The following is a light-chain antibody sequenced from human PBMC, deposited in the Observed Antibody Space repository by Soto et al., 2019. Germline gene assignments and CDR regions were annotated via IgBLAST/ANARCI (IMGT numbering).Light chain of an antibody. Sequence: DIQMTRPPSSLSASVGDRVTITCRASEGISTWLAWYQQKPGKAPKLLIYGASSLESGVPPRYSGDGSETDYTLTSSSLRRDELGTYYCHQYSRVWSFGQGTKVEIE. CDR3: HQYSRVWS. J-gene: IGKJ1*01. CDR1: EGISTW. V-gene: IGKV1-5*03. CDR2: GAS.